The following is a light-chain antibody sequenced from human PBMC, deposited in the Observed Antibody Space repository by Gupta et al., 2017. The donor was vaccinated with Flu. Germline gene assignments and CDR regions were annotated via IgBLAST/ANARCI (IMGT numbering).Light chain of an antibody. CDR1: QSVDSSY. V-gene: IGKV3-20*01. CDR3: QQFGSSPLYT. J-gene: IGKJ2*01. Sequence: RATLSCRASQSVDSSYLAWYQQKPGQAPRLLIYGTSSRATGIPDRFSGSGSGTDFTLTISRLEPEDFAVYYCQQFGSSPLYTFGQGTKLEIK. CDR2: GTS.